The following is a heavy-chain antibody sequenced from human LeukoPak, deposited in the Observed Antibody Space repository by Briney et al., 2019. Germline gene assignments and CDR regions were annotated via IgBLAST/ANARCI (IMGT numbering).Heavy chain of an antibody. J-gene: IGHJ4*02. V-gene: IGHV1-2*02. Sequence: ASVKVSCKASGYTFIGYYMHWVRQAPGQGLEWMGWINPSSGGTNYAQKFQGRVTMTRDTSISTAYMELSELRSDDTAVYYCAGQKDPRPIDYWGQGTLITVSS. CDR1: GYTFIGYY. CDR2: INPSSGGT. CDR3: AGQKDPRPIDY.